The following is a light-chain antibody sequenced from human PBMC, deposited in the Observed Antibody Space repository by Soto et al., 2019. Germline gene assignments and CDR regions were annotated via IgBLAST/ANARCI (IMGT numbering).Light chain of an antibody. J-gene: IGKJ2*01. CDR1: QDIGTY. Sequence: DIQMTQSPSSLSASVGDRVTITCRASQDIGTYLAWFQQKPGKAPKSLIYAASILHSGVPSKFSGSGSGTYFTLTISSLQPEDFATYYCQQFNRYPRTFGQGTKLEIK. V-gene: IGKV1-16*02. CDR3: QQFNRYPRT. CDR2: AAS.